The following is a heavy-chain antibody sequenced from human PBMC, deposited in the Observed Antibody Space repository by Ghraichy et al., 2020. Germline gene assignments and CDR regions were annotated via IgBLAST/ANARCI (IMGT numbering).Heavy chain of an antibody. CDR3: ARGIAAAGIYYYGMDV. V-gene: IGHV1-2*06. J-gene: IGHJ6*02. CDR1: GYTVTDHY. CDR2: INPNSGGA. Sequence: ASVKVSCKASGYTVTDHYTHWVRESPGQGLEWMGRINPNSGGANYAQKFQGRVTMTRDRSTSTADMELSGLRSDDTAVYYCARGIAAAGIYYYGMDVWGQGTTVTISS. D-gene: IGHD6-13*01.